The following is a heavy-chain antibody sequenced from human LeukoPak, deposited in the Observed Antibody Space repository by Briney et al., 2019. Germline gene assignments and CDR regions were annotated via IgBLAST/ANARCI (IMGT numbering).Heavy chain of an antibody. J-gene: IGHJ4*02. D-gene: IGHD1-26*01. Sequence: GGSLRLSCAASGFTFSTYSMNWVRQAPGKGLEWVASISCSSSYIYYADSVKGRFTISRANAKNSLYLQMNSLRAEATAVYYCARGLGSYYSPDYWGQGTLVTVSS. CDR2: ISCSSSYI. CDR1: GFTFSTYS. V-gene: IGHV3-21*01. CDR3: ARGLGSYYSPDY.